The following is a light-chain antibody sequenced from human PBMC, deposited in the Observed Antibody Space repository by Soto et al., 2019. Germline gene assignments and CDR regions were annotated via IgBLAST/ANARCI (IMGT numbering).Light chain of an antibody. V-gene: IGKV1-39*01. CDR1: QTINTY. CDR3: QQSYSTRLT. Sequence: DLQLTQSPSSVSASVGGRVTITCRASQTINTYVNWYQQKPGKAPKLLIYAASTLQSGVPSRFSGSGSGTDFTLTISSLQPEDFGTYYCQQSYSTRLTFGGGTKVEIK. J-gene: IGKJ4*01. CDR2: AAS.